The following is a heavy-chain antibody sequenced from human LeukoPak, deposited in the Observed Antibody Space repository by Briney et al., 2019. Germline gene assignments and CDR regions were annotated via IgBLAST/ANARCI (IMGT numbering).Heavy chain of an antibody. CDR3: ARVREYSSSSGAFDI. CDR1: GYTFTGYY. V-gene: IGHV1-2*02. J-gene: IGHJ3*02. CDR2: INPNSGGT. D-gene: IGHD6-6*01. Sequence: GASVKVSCKASGYTFTGYYMHWVRQAPGQGLEWMGWINPNSGGTNYAQKFQGRVTMTRDTSISTAYMELSRLRSDDTAVYYCARVREYSSSSGAFDIWGQGTMVTVSS.